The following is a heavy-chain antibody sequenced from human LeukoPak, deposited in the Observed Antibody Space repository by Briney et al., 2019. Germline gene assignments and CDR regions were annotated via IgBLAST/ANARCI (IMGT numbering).Heavy chain of an antibody. D-gene: IGHD1-26*01. V-gene: IGHV3-7*01. CDR2: IKFDGSEK. Sequence: GGSLRLSCAASGFTFSNYWMSWVRQAPGKGLEWVANIKFDGSEKFYVDSVKGRFTISRDNAKNSLYLQMNSLRAEDTAVYYCARAGGSYYEEGYYFDYWGQGTLVTVSS. CDR1: GFTFSNYW. J-gene: IGHJ4*02. CDR3: ARAGGSYYEEGYYFDY.